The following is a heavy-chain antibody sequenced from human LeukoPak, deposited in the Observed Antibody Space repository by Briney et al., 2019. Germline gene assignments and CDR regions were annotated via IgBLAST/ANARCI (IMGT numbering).Heavy chain of an antibody. Sequence: SETLSLTCTVSGGSISSSSYYWGWIRQPPGKGLEWIGSIYHSGSTNYNPSLKSRVTISVDKSKNQFSLKLSSVTAADTAVYYCARDDYGDTNWFDPWGQGTLVTVSS. V-gene: IGHV4-39*07. CDR3: ARDDYGDTNWFDP. CDR2: IYHSGST. D-gene: IGHD4-17*01. J-gene: IGHJ5*02. CDR1: GGSISSSSYY.